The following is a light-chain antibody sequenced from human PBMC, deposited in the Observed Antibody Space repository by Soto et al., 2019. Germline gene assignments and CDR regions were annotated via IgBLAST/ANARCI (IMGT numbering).Light chain of an antibody. Sequence: QSVLTQPASVNSFHGQSITISCTGTSSDVGCYNYVSWYQHHPGKAPKLMIYDVSNRPSGVSNRFSGSKSGNTASLIISGLQAEDEADYYCSSYTSSSTISTYVFGTGTKVTVL. J-gene: IGLJ1*01. CDR3: SSYTSSSTISTYV. CDR2: DVS. V-gene: IGLV2-14*03. CDR1: SSDVGCYNY.